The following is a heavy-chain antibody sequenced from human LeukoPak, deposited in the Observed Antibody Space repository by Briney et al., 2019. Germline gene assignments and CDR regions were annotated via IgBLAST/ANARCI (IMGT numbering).Heavy chain of an antibody. Sequence: PGGSLRLSCAASGFSFSTYGMHWVRQAPGKGLEWVAVIWNDGSNKYYEDSVKGRFTISRDNLKNTLYLQMNSLRAEDTAVYYCSKDLTSDFGGDLDPWGQGTLVTVSS. J-gene: IGHJ5*02. CDR1: GFSFSTYG. D-gene: IGHD3-10*01. CDR2: IWNDGSNK. CDR3: SKDLTSDFGGDLDP. V-gene: IGHV3-33*06.